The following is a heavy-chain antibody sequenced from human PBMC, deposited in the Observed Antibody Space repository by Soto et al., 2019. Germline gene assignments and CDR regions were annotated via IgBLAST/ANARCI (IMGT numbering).Heavy chain of an antibody. CDR1: GYTFSTYD. J-gene: IGHJ4*02. V-gene: IGHV1-18*01. CDR3: ARISSSSHYFDY. Sequence: ASVKVSCKASGYTFSTYDISWVRQAPGQGLEWMGWISAYNGYTNYAQKLQGRVTMTTDTSTSTAYMELRSLRSDDTAVYYCARISSSSHYFDYWGQGTLVTVS. D-gene: IGHD6-6*01. CDR2: ISAYNGYT.